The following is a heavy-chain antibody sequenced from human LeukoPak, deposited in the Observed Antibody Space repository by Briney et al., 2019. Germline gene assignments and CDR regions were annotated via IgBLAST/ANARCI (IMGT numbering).Heavy chain of an antibody. V-gene: IGHV3-66*01. D-gene: IGHD6-19*01. J-gene: IGHJ6*02. CDR3: ARAFSSGPTLDV. CDR1: GFTFSSYS. Sequence: PGGSLRLSWAAAGFTFSSYSMNWVRQAPGKGLEWVSVIYSGGSTYYADSVKGRFTISRDNSKNTLYLQMNSLRAEDTAVYYCARAFSSGPTLDVWGQGTTVTVSS. CDR2: IYSGGST.